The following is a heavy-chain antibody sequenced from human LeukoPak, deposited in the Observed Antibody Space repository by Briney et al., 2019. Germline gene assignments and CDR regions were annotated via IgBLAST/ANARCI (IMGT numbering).Heavy chain of an antibody. V-gene: IGHV1-2*02. CDR1: GYTFTTYY. J-gene: IGHJ6*03. Sequence: ASVKVSCKPSGYTFTTYYLHWVRQAPGQGLEWMGWINPKNGGTNYAQKFQGRFTMTRDTSINTAYMELSGLTSDDTAVYYCARDPSNRYHTDVWGIGTTVTVSS. D-gene: IGHD1-14*01. CDR3: ARDPSNRYHTDV. CDR2: INPKNGGT.